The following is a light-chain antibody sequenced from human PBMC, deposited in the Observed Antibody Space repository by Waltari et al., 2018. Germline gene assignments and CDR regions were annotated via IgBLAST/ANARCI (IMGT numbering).Light chain of an antibody. CDR1: SSDVGRHDS. Sequence: QSALPQPASVSGSPGQSITISCTGSSSDVGRHDSVSWYQDHPGQAPKVIIFDVNNRPSGVSDRFSASKSGNTASLTISGLQAEDEATYYCSSQSIDDVLIFGGGTKLTVL. J-gene: IGLJ2*01. CDR2: DVN. V-gene: IGLV2-14*03. CDR3: SSQSIDDVLI.